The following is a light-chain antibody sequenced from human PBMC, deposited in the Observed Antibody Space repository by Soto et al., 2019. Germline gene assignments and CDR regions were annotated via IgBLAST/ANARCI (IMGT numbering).Light chain of an antibody. Sequence: EIVLTQSPGTLTLSPGERATLSCLASQSVGSSYLAGYQQKPGQAPRLLIYGASSRATGIPDRFSGSGSGTDFTLTISRLEPEDFAVYYCHQYGSSSWTFGQGTKVDIK. J-gene: IGKJ1*01. CDR3: HQYGSSSWT. V-gene: IGKV3-20*01. CDR1: QSVGSSY. CDR2: GAS.